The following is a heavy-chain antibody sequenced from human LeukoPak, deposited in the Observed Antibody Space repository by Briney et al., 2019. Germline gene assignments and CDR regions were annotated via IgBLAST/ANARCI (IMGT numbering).Heavy chain of an antibody. J-gene: IGHJ4*02. Sequence: GGSLRLSCTTSGFTFSSYAMSWVRQAPGKGLEWVSDISRSGGGTYSADSVKGRFTISRDNSKNTLYLQMNSLRAEDTAVYYCAKARNWNDYYFGYWGQGTLVTVSS. CDR3: AKARNWNDYYFGY. V-gene: IGHV3-23*01. D-gene: IGHD1-1*01. CDR2: ISRSGGGT. CDR1: GFTFSSYA.